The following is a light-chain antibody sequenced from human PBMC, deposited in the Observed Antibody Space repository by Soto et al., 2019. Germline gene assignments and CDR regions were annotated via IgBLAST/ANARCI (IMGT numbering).Light chain of an antibody. CDR3: QQYNSYPLT. J-gene: IGKJ4*01. CDR1: QGINNY. V-gene: IGKV1-16*02. CDR2: AAS. Sequence: DIQMTQSPSSLSASVGDRVTITCRASQGINNYLAWFQQKPGKAPKSLIRAASSLQSGVPSQFSGSGSGTDFTLTISSLPPEDFATYYCQQYNSYPLTFGGGTKVEIK.